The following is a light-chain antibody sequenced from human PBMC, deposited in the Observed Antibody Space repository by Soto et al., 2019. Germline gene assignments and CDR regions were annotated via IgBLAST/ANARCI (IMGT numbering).Light chain of an antibody. CDR2: VNN. CDR1: YSNIGNNF. Sequence: QSVLTQPPSVSAAPGQTVTITCSGTYSNIGNNFVSWYQQLPGTAPRLLIYVNNKRPSGISDRFSGSKPGTSATLDITGLQTGDEADYYCGTWDHSLGEVVFGGGTKVTV. J-gene: IGLJ2*01. V-gene: IGLV1-51*01. CDR3: GTWDHSLGEVV.